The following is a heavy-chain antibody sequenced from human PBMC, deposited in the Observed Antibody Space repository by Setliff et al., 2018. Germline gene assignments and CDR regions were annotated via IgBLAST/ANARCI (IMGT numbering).Heavy chain of an antibody. CDR1: GGSISSYY. CDR2: IYYSGST. Sequence: SETLSLTCTVSGGSISSYYWSWIRQPPGKGLEWIGYIYYSGSTNYNPSLKSRVTISVDTSKNQFSLKLSSVTAADTAVYYCARGVLRYFDWLLSGEAFDIWGQGTMVTVSS. D-gene: IGHD3-9*01. CDR3: ARGVLRYFDWLLSGEAFDI. V-gene: IGHV4-59*01. J-gene: IGHJ3*02.